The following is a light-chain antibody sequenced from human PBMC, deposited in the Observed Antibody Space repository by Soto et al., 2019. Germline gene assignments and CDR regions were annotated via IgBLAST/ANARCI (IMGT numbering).Light chain of an antibody. CDR1: SSDVGSYNL. V-gene: IGLV2-23*01. J-gene: IGLJ3*02. CDR2: EGS. Sequence: QSALTQPASVSGSPGQSITISCTGTSSDVGSYNLVSWYQQHPGKAPQLMIYEGSKRPSGVSNRFSGSKSGNTASLTISGLQAEDEADYYCCSYTSSSVWVFGGGTKLTVL. CDR3: CSYTSSSVWV.